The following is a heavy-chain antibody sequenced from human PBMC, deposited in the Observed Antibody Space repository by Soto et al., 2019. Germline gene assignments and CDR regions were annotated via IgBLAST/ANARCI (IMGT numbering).Heavy chain of an antibody. CDR1: GFTFNDYA. D-gene: IGHD2-15*01. CDR2: ISFDGNNK. Sequence: QVHLVESGGGGVQPGRSKRRSCVVSGFTFNDYAIHWVRQAPGKGLEWVAVISFDGNNKFYADSVKGRFTISRDRSKTTAYLQMNNLRAEDTAVYYCARDHWDCSGGGCNPHQLNFFAMDVWGQGSTVTVSS. CDR3: ARDHWDCSGGGCNPHQLNFFAMDV. V-gene: IGHV3-30*03. J-gene: IGHJ6*02.